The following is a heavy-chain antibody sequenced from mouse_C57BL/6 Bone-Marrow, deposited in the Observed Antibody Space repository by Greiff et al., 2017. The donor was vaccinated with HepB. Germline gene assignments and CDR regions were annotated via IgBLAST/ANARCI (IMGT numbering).Heavy chain of an antibody. Sequence: QVQLQQSGPELVKPGASVKISCKASGYSFSSSWMNWVKQRPGKGLEWVGRIYPGDGDTNYNGKFKGKATLTADKSSSTAYMQLSSLTSEDSAVSCCARPLITTVVAFDYWGQGTTLTVSS. D-gene: IGHD1-1*01. CDR3: ARPLITTVVAFDY. CDR2: IYPGDGDT. J-gene: IGHJ2*01. CDR1: GYSFSSSW. V-gene: IGHV1-82*01.